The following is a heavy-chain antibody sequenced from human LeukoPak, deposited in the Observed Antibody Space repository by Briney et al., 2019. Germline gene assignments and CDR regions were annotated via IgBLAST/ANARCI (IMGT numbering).Heavy chain of an antibody. D-gene: IGHD2-2*01. CDR1: GFTFSSYA. J-gene: IGHJ3*02. CDR2: ISYDGSNK. Sequence: GGSLRLSCAASGFTFSSYAMHWVRQAQGKGLEWVAVISYDGSNKYYADSVKGRFTISRDNSKNTLYLQMNSLRAEDTAVYYCARDIVVVPAANDAFDIWGQGTMVTVSS. CDR3: ARDIVVVPAANDAFDI. V-gene: IGHV3-30-3*01.